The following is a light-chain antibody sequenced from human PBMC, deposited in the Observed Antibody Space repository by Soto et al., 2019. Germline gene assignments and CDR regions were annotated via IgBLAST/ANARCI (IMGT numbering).Light chain of an antibody. J-gene: IGKJ2*01. V-gene: IGKV1-8*01. CDR1: QGISSY. CDR2: AAS. Sequence: AIGMTQSPSSLSASTGDRVTITCRASQGISSYLAWYQQKPGKAPKLLIYAASTLQSGVPSRFSGSGSGTDFTLTISCLQSEDFATYYCQQYYSYSYTFGQGTKLEIK. CDR3: QQYYSYSYT.